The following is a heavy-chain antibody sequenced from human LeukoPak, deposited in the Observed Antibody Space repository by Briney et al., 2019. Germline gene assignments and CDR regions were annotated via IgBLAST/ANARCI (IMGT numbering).Heavy chain of an antibody. D-gene: IGHD2-21*02. J-gene: IGHJ4*02. CDR2: IYPGDSDT. CDR3: ARHVVDPPRAGGNVVVTAIGDY. V-gene: IGHV5-51*01. CDR1: GYSFTSYW. Sequence: GEALQISCKGSGYSFTSYWIGWVRQMPGKGLEGMGIIYPGDSDTRYSPSFQGQVTISADKSISTAYLQWSSLKASDTAMYYCARHVVDPPRAGGNVVVTAIGDYWGQGTLVTVSS.